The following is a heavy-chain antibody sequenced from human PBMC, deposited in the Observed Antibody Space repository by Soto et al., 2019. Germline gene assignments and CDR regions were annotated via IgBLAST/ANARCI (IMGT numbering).Heavy chain of an antibody. CDR1: GFTFSSYA. V-gene: IGHV3-23*01. CDR3: AKVDYGSGSYYNAPPGH. J-gene: IGHJ1*01. D-gene: IGHD3-10*01. Sequence: GGSLRLSCAASGFTFSSYAMSWVRQAPGKGLEWVSAISGSGGSTYYAGSVKGRFTISRDNSKNTLYLQMNSLRAEDTAVYYCAKVDYGSGSYYNAPPGHWGQGTLVPVSS. CDR2: ISGSGGST.